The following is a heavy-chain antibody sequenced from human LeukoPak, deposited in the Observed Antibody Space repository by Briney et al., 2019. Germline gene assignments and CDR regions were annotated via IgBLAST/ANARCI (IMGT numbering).Heavy chain of an antibody. D-gene: IGHD5-12*01. V-gene: IGHV3-48*03. CDR3: ARDLSANGYDGLDY. J-gene: IGHJ4*02. Sequence: GGSLRLSCAASGFTLSSYEMNWVRQAPGKGLEWVSYMSSSGNSKHYADSVKGRFTISRDNAKNSLYLQMNSLRAEDTAVYYCARDLSANGYDGLDYWGQGTLVTVSS. CDR1: GFTLSSYE. CDR2: MSSSGNSK.